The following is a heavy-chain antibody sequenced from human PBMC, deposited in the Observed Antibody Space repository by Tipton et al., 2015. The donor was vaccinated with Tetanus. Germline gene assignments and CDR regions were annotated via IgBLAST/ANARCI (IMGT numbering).Heavy chain of an antibody. J-gene: IGHJ4*02. Sequence: TLSLTCTVSGGSISSGGYYWSWIRQHPGKGLERIGDIYYSGSTYYNPSLKSRVTISVDTSKNQFYLKLNSVTAADTAVYYCARDQARGARGWNYFDYWGQGTLVTVSS. CDR2: IYYSGST. D-gene: IGHD1-26*01. V-gene: IGHV4-31*03. CDR3: ARDQARGARGWNYFDY. CDR1: GGSISSGGYY.